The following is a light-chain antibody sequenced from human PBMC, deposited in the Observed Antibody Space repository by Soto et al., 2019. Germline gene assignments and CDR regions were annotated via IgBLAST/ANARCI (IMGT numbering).Light chain of an antibody. Sequence: QSALTQPASVSGSPGQSITISCTGTSSDVGGYNYVSWYQQHPGKAPKLMIYEVSNRPSGVSNRFSGSKSGNTASLTISGRQAEDDVDYYCSSYTSSSTVVFGGGTKLTVL. V-gene: IGLV2-14*01. CDR1: SSDVGGYNY. CDR3: SSYTSSSTVV. J-gene: IGLJ2*01. CDR2: EVS.